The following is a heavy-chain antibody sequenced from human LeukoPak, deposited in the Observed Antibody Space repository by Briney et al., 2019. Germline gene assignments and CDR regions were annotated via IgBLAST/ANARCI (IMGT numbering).Heavy chain of an antibody. V-gene: IGHV3-23*01. CDR3: AKDEDRFMAVPSTQFDY. Sequence: LPGGSLRLSCVASGLIFSNYGMSWVRQAPGKGLEWVSTISADGYGTYYANSVKGRFTVSRDNSKNTLFLQMSRVRADDTAIYHCAKDEDRFMAVPSTQFDYWGQGTLVTVSS. CDR1: GLIFSNYG. CDR2: ISADGYGT. J-gene: IGHJ4*02. D-gene: IGHD5/OR15-5a*01.